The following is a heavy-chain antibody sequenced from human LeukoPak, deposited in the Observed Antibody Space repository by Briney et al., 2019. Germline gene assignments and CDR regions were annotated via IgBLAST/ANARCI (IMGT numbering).Heavy chain of an antibody. CDR1: GYTLTELS. V-gene: IGHV1-24*01. D-gene: IGHD3-10*01. CDR3: ATVNPYGSGSYLDY. Sequence: GASVKVSCKVSGYTLTELSMHWVRQAPGKGPEWMGGFDPEDGETIYAQKFQGRVTMTEDTSTDTAYMELSSLRSEDTAVYYCATVNPYGSGSYLDYWGQGTLVTVSS. CDR2: FDPEDGET. J-gene: IGHJ4*02.